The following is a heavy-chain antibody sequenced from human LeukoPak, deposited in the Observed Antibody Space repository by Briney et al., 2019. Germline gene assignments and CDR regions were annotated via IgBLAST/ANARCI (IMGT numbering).Heavy chain of an antibody. CDR3: ARASSNYDILTGYYRAGWFDP. CDR1: GGSISSSSHY. Sequence: SETLSLTCTVSGGSISSSSHYWGWIRQPPGKGLEWIGSIYYSGGTFYNPSLKSRVTISVDTSKNQFSLKLSSVTAADTAVYYCARASSNYDILTGYYRAGWFDPWGQGTLVTVSS. CDR2: IYYSGGT. J-gene: IGHJ5*02. V-gene: IGHV4-39*07. D-gene: IGHD3-9*01.